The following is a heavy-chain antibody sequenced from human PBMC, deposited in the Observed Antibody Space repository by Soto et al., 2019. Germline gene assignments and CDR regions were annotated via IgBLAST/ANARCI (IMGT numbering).Heavy chain of an antibody. CDR2: ISAYNGNT. CDR3: ARDRVPSGSYFQIDY. J-gene: IGHJ4*02. D-gene: IGHD1-26*01. V-gene: IGHV1-18*01. Sequence: ASVKVSCKASGNTVPNYAIHWVRQAPGQRLEWMGWISAYNGNTNYAQKLQGRVTMTTDTSTSTAYMELRSLRSDDTAVYYCARDRVPSGSYFQIDYWGQGILVTVSS. CDR1: GNTVPNYA.